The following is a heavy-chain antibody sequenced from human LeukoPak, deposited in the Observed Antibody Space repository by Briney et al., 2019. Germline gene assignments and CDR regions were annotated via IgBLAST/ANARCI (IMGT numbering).Heavy chain of an antibody. CDR2: INHSGST. J-gene: IGHJ4*02. CDR3: ARSRPERYAGAFDY. V-gene: IGHV4-34*01. Sequence: ASETLSLTCAVYGGSFSGYYWSWIRQPPGKGLEWIGEINHSGSTNYNPSLKSRVTMSVDTSKNQFSLKLSSVTALDTAVYYCARSRPERYAGAFDYWGQGTLVTVSS. D-gene: IGHD5-24*01. CDR1: GGSFSGYY.